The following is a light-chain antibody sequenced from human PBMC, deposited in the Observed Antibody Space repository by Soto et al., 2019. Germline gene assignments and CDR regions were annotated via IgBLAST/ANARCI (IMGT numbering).Light chain of an antibody. J-gene: IGKJ4*01. CDR3: MQALQTPVT. CDR1: QGLLHSNGYNY. V-gene: IGKV2-28*01. Sequence: DIVLTQFSLSLPVTPGEPASISCRSSQGLLHSNGYNYLDWYLQKPGQSPQLLIYLGSHRASGVPDRFSGSGSGTDFTLKISRVEAEDVGIFYCMQALQTPVTFGGGTKVDIK. CDR2: LGS.